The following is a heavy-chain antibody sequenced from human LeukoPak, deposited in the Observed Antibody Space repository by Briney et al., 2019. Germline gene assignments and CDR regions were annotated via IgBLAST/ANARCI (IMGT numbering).Heavy chain of an antibody. CDR1: GGSISSYY. V-gene: IGHV4-59*01. CDR3: AGASYDSSGVH. J-gene: IGHJ4*02. Sequence: SETLSLTCTVSGGSISSYYWSWIRQPPGKGLEWIGYIYYSGSTNYNPSLTSRVTISVDTSKNQFSLKLSSVTAADTAVYYCAGASYDSSGVHWGQGTLVTVSS. CDR2: IYYSGST. D-gene: IGHD3-22*01.